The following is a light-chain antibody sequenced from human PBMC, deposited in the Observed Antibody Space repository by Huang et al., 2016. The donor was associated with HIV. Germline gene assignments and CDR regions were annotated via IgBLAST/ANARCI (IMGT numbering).Light chain of an antibody. J-gene: IGKJ1*01. CDR1: QSIRKF. V-gene: IGKV1-39*01. Sequence: DIQMTQSPSSLSASVGDRVTIACRASQSIRKFLNWYQQKEGEAPKLLMLSASSLHSGVPSRFSGSGSGTDFTLTITSLQPEDFATYYCQQTDNTPRTFGQGTKVVIK. CDR2: SAS. CDR3: QQTDNTPRT.